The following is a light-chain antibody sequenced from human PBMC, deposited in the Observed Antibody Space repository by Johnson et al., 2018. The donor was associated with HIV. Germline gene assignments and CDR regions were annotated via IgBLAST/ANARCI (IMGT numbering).Light chain of an antibody. CDR2: DNN. CDR3: GMWDSSLSAYG. V-gene: IGLV1-51*01. CDR1: SSNIGNNY. Sequence: QSVLTQPPSVSAAPGQKVTISCSGSSSNIGNNYVSWYQQLPGTAPKLLIYDNNKRPSGIPDRFSGSKSGTSATLGITGLQTGDEANYYCGMWDSSLSAYGFGTGTKVTVL. J-gene: IGLJ1*01.